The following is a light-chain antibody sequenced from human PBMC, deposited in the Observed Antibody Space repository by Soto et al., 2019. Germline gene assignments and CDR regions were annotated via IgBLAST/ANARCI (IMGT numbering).Light chain of an antibody. V-gene: IGKV3-15*01. CDR1: QSVSSD. J-gene: IGKJ2*01. CDR2: GAS. CDR3: QQYNNWPPYT. Sequence: IVMTQSPATLSVSPGDRVTLSCRASQSVSSDLAWYQQRPGQAPRPLIYGASTRATGIPARFSGTGSGTEFTLTISSLQSEDFAIYYCQQYNNWPPYTFGQGTKLEIK.